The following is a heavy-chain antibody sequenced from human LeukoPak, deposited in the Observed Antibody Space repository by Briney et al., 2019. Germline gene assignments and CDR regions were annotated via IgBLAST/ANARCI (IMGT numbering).Heavy chain of an antibody. CDR1: GYTFTGFY. CDR2: INPNSGGT. V-gene: IGHV1-2*02. Sequence: ASVKVSCKASGYTFTGFYIHWVRQAPGQGLEWMGWINPNSGGTNYAQKFQGRVTMTRDTSISTAYMELSRLRSDDTAVYDCARDSRYGSGRYSCGQGTLVTVSS. J-gene: IGHJ4*02. D-gene: IGHD3-10*01. CDR3: ARDSRYGSGRYS.